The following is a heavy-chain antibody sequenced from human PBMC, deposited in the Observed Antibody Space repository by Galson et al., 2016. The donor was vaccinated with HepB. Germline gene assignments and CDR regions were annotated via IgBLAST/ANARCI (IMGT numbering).Heavy chain of an antibody. Sequence: LEWVSSISSCSSYIYYADSVKGRFTISRDNVKKSLYLQMNSLRPEDTAVYYCARVREQQLLDAFDIWGQGTMVTVSS. J-gene: IGHJ3*02. V-gene: IGHV3-21*01. D-gene: IGHD6-13*01. CDR2: ISSCSSYI. CDR3: ARVREQQLLDAFDI.